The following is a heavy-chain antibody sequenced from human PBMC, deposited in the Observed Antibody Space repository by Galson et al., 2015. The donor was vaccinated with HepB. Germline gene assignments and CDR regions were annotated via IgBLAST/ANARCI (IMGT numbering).Heavy chain of an antibody. CDR1: GLTFSENW. CDR3: GRDVWGFPDY. V-gene: IGHV3-74*01. J-gene: IGHJ4*02. D-gene: IGHD7-27*01. Sequence: SLRLSCAVSGLTFSENWMVWVRQAPGKGLVWVTRIKGDGSGVTYADSVKGRFTISRDNAKNTVYLEMNSLRAEDTAVYYCGRDVWGFPDYWGQETLVTVSS. CDR2: IKGDGSGV.